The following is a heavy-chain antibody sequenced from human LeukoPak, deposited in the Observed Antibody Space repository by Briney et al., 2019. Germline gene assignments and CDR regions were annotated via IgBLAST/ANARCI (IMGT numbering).Heavy chain of an antibody. J-gene: IGHJ6*03. Sequence: SETLSLTCIVSGGSISSYYWSWIRQPPGKGLEWIGYIYYSGSTNYNPSLKSRGNISVDTSKNQFSLRLSSVTAADTPGYYCAREMATSGYYYYYMDVWGKGTTVTVSS. CDR1: GGSISSYY. CDR2: IYYSGST. D-gene: IGHD5-12*01. V-gene: IGHV4-59*01. CDR3: AREMATSGYYYYYMDV.